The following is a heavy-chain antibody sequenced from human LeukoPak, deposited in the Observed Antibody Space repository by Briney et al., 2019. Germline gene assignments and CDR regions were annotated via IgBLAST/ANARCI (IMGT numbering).Heavy chain of an antibody. V-gene: IGHV1-2*02. J-gene: IGHJ4*02. CDR1: GSTFTGFY. CDR2: IHPNSGGT. D-gene: IGHD5-12*01. Sequence: ASVTLSRKASGSTFTGFYLHWVRQAPGQGLEWMGWIHPNSGGTNKAQTFPGRVTMTRATSITTAYMDLRMLRSDDTAAYVCARWMATITTPVYWGEGTLVTVS. CDR3: ARWMATITTPVY.